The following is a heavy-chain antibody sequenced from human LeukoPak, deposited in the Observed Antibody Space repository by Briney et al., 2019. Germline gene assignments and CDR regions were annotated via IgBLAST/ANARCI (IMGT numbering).Heavy chain of an antibody. CDR2: INHSGST. CDR3: ARRIAARPRGWFDP. D-gene: IGHD6-6*01. CDR1: GGSLSGYY. V-gene: IGHV4-34*01. J-gene: IGHJ5*02. Sequence: SETLSLTRAVYGGSLSGYYWSWIRQPPGKRLEWIGEINHSGSTNYTLSLKSRVTVSVDTSKSQCSLKLSSVTAAVTAVYYCARRIAARPRGWFDPWGQGTLVTVSS.